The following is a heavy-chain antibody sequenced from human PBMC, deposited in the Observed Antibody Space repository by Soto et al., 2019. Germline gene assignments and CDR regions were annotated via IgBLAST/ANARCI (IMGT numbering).Heavy chain of an antibody. D-gene: IGHD3-3*01. Sequence: QVQLQESGPGLVKPSQTLSLTCTVSGGSISTGGYYWSWVRQHPGKGLEWIGYIYYTGTTYYNPSLKSRVSISVDTSNNQFSLKLSSVTAADTAGYYCARAGPYDFWSGYPFEFWGQGTLVTVSS. J-gene: IGHJ4*02. CDR2: IYYTGTT. CDR3: ARAGPYDFWSGYPFEF. CDR1: GGSISTGGYY. V-gene: IGHV4-31*03.